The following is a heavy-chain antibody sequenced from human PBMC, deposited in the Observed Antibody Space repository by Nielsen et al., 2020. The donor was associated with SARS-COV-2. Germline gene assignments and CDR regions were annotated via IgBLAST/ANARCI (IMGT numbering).Heavy chain of an antibody. J-gene: IGHJ6*02. D-gene: IGHD6-19*01. CDR2: INHSGST. Sequence: SETLSLTCTVSGGSISSGGYYWSWIRQPPGKGLEWIGEINHSGSTNYNPSLKSRVTISVDTSKNQFSLKLSSVTAADTAVYYCARAPRYGSGWYAGYYGMDVWGQGTTVTVSS. CDR1: GGSISSGGYY. CDR3: ARAPRYGSGWYAGYYGMDV. V-gene: IGHV4-39*07.